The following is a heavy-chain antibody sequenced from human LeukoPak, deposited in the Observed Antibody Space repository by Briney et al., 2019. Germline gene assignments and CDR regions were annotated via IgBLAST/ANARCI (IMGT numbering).Heavy chain of an antibody. CDR1: GYTFTSYD. Sequence: ASVKVSCKASGYTFTSYDINWVRQATGQGLEWMGWMNPDSGNTGYAQKFQGRVTMTRDTSISTAYMELSRLRSDDTAVYYCARGVYYYDSSGYYPHFDYWGQGTLVTVSS. V-gene: IGHV1-8*01. CDR2: MNPDSGNT. D-gene: IGHD3-22*01. CDR3: ARGVYYYDSSGYYPHFDY. J-gene: IGHJ4*02.